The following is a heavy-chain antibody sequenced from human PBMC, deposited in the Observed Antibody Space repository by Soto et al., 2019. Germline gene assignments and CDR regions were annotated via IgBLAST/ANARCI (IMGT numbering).Heavy chain of an antibody. Sequence: GGSLRLSCAASGLTFSSYAMSWVRQAPGKGLEWVSSITGGGENTHYADSVKGRFTISRDNSKNTLSLQMNSLRVDDTAVYHCAKGRIAVAAPFNWFDPWGQGTLVTVSS. J-gene: IGHJ5*02. V-gene: IGHV3-23*01. CDR1: GLTFSSYA. D-gene: IGHD6-19*01. CDR3: AKGRIAVAAPFNWFDP. CDR2: ITGGGENT.